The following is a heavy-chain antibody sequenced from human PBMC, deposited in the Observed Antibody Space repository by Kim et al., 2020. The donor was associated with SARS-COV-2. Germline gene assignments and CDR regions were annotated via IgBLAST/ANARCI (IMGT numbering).Heavy chain of an antibody. J-gene: IGHJ3*02. CDR1: XFSFSGYY. V-gene: IGHV1-2*02. CDR3: ARGGVVGGTKGHAFDI. D-gene: IGHD1-26*01. Sequence: ASVKVSCKASXFSFSGYYMHWVRRAPGQGLEWMGWINPSTGSTQYAQKFQGRVTMTRDTSISTAYMELSSLIFDDTAVYFCARGGVVGGTKGHAFDIWG. CDR2: INPSTGST.